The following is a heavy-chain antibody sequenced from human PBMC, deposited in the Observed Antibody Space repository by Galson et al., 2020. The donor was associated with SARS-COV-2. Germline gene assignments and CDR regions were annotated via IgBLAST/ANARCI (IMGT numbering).Heavy chain of an antibody. Sequence: GESLKISCAGSGFSFSDPYIHWIRQTPGERLEWLSYISGSGSPTVYADSVKGRFTISRDNAKNSVYLQMNSLRVDDTAVYYCARDPNYSSSKDWGQGTLVTVSS. CDR1: GFSFSDPY. CDR2: ISGSGSPT. D-gene: IGHD2-2*01. J-gene: IGHJ4*02. CDR3: ARDPNYSSSKD. V-gene: IGHV3-11*04.